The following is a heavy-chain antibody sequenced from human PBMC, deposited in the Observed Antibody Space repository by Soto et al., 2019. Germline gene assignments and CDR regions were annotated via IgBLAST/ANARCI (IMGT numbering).Heavy chain of an antibody. CDR2: MNPNSGDT. V-gene: IGHV1-8*01. D-gene: IGHD2-21*02. CDR3: ARIGDPHYNYGMDV. CDR1: GYTFTSYD. J-gene: IGHJ6*01. Sequence: QVQLVQSGAEVKKPGASVKVSCKASGYTFTSYDLNWVRQASGQGPEWMGWMNPNSGDTGYAQKFQGRVTMTRDTSTSTAYLEVSSLRYEDTAVYYCARIGDPHYNYGMDVW.